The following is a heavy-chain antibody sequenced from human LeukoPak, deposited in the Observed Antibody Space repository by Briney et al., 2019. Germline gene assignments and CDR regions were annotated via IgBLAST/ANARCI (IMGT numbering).Heavy chain of an antibody. D-gene: IGHD2/OR15-2a*01. J-gene: IGHJ4*02. CDR1: GFTFSSYG. V-gene: IGHV3-33*01. CDR2: AFYDGSNE. CDR3: AASLRRFSFDY. Sequence: GGSLRLSCAASGFTFSSYGMHWVRQAPGKGLEWVALAFYDGSNEYYADSVKGRFTISRDNSKTTLYLQMNSLRAEDTDVYYCAASLRRFSFDYWGQGTLVTVSS.